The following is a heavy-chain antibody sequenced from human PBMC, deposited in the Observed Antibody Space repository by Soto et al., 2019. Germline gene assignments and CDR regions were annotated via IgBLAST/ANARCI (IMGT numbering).Heavy chain of an antibody. CDR2: LDYSGVT. J-gene: IGHJ5*02. V-gene: IGHV4-39*01. Sequence: PSETLSLTCTVSGGSISSTSYHWLWIRQPPGKGLEWIGSLDYSGVTFYNPSLKSRVAISADTSKSQFSLKVNSVTAADTAVYYCARSRWALQAYYYDSSGTGNWFDPWGQGTLVTVSS. CDR1: GGSISSTSYH. CDR3: ARSRWALQAYYYDSSGTGNWFDP. D-gene: IGHD3-22*01.